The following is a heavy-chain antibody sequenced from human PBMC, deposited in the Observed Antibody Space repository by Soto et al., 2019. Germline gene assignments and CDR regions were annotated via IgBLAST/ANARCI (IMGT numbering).Heavy chain of an antibody. J-gene: IGHJ5*02. Sequence: SETLSLTYSGAGGAITRYYWSWIRQPPGKVLEGIGYIYYSGSTNYNPSLKSRVTISVDTSKNQLSLKLSSVTAADTAVYYCARQSCSSTSCYSWVSWFDPWGQG. CDR2: IYYSGST. D-gene: IGHD2-2*01. V-gene: IGHV4-59*08. CDR1: GGAITRYY. CDR3: ARQSCSSTSCYSWVSWFDP.